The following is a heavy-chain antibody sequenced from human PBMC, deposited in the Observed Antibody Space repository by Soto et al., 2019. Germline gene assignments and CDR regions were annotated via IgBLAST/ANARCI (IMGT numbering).Heavy chain of an antibody. CDR2: IYHTGST. D-gene: IGHD1-26*01. CDR3: ARDLAGMGGGFDP. J-gene: IGHJ5*02. V-gene: IGHV4-4*02. CDR1: GASITSSNW. Sequence: TSETLSLTCAVSGASITSSNWWSWVRQAPGKGLEWIGEIYHTGSTNYKSSLKSRVTMSLDKSKNHFFLKLISVTAADTAVYYCARDLAGMGGGFDPWGQGTLVTVSS.